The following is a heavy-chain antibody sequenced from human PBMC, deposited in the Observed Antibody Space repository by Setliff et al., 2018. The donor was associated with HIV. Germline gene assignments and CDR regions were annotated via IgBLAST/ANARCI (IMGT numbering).Heavy chain of an antibody. D-gene: IGHD2-2*01. J-gene: IGHJ4*02. CDR1: GGSFSDNY. CDR2: IYHTGST. Sequence: PSETLSLTCAVYGGSFSDNYWSWIRQPPGNGLEWIGSIYHTGSTYYKPSLKSRVTISVDTSKNQFSLRLSSVAAGDTAVYYCARDRMPMASWVPDKWGQGTLVTVSS. V-gene: IGHV4-34*01. CDR3: ARDRMPMASWVPDK.